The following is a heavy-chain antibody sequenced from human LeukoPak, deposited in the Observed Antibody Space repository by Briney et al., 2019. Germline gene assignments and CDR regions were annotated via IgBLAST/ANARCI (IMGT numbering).Heavy chain of an antibody. D-gene: IGHD3-16*01. J-gene: IGHJ6*02. CDR2: INHNGNVN. CDR3: ARGGGLDV. Sequence: GGSLRLSCAASGFTFSSYSMNWARQAPGRGLEWVASINHNGNVNYYVDSVKGRFTISRDNAKNSLYLQMSNLRAEDTAVYFCARGGGLDVWGQGATVTVSS. CDR1: GFTFSSYS. V-gene: IGHV3-7*03.